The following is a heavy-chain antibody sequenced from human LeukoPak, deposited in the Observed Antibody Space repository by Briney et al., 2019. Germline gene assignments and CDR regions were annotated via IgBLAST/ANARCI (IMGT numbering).Heavy chain of an antibody. CDR3: AREKRLFEREYYFDY. V-gene: IGHV4-4*07. CDR2: IYTSGTT. Sequence: SETLSLTCTVAGGSISGYYWSWIRQPAGEGLEWIGRIYTSGTTIYNPPLKSRVTMSIDTSKNQFSLKLSSVTAADTAVYYCAREKRLFEREYYFDYWGQGTLVTVSS. D-gene: IGHD3-22*01. CDR1: GGSISGYY. J-gene: IGHJ4*02.